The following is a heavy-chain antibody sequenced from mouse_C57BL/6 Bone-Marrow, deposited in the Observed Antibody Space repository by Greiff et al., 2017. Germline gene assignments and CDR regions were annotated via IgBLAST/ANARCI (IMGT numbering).Heavy chain of an antibody. Sequence: EVQLQQSGAELVRPGYSVKMSCKTSGYTFTSYGINWVKQRPGQGLEWIGYIYIGNGYTEYNEKFKGQAILTPDTSSSTAYMQLSSLTSEDSAIYFCARSCYYYGSRYCDVWGTGTTVTVSS. D-gene: IGHD1-1*01. CDR2: IYIGNGYT. V-gene: IGHV1-58*01. CDR3: ARSCYYYGSRYCDV. CDR1: GYTFTSYG. J-gene: IGHJ1*03.